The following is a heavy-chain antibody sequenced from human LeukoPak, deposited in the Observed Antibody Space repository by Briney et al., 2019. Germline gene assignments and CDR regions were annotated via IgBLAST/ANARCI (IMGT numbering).Heavy chain of an antibody. J-gene: IGHJ4*02. Sequence: KSSETLSHTCGVSGGSVSSTNWWTWIRQPPGKGLEWIGEVHLDGRTNFNPSLKSRLTMSVDLSENHVSLKLTSVTAADTAVYYCAREGGFYRPLDYSGQGTLVTVSS. CDR2: VHLDGRT. CDR3: AREGGFYRPLDY. CDR1: GGSVSSTNW. D-gene: IGHD6-25*01. V-gene: IGHV4-4*02.